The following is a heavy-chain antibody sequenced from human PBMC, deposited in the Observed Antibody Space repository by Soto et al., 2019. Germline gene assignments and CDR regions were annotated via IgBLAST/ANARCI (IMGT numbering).Heavy chain of an antibody. CDR3: ARANVVVPAAIGC. CDR2: INSDGSST. D-gene: IGHD2-2*01. J-gene: IGHJ4*02. V-gene: IGHV3-74*01. Sequence: GGSLRLSCAASGFTFSSYWMHWVRQAPGKGLVWVSRINSDGSSTSYADSVKGRFTISRDNAKNTLYLQMNSLRAEDTAVYYCARANVVVPAAIGCWGQETLVTVSA. CDR1: GFTFSSYW.